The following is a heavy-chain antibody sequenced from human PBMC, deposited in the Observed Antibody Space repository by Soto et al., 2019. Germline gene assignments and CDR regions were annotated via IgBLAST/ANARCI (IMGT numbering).Heavy chain of an antibody. Sequence: EVQLVESGGGLVKPGGSLRLSCAASGFTFSSYSMNWVRQAPGKGLEWVSSISSSSSYIYYADSVKGRFTISRDNAKNPLYLQMNRLRAEDTAVYYCARARRSYNWFDPWGQGTLVTVSS. CDR1: GFTFSSYS. V-gene: IGHV3-21*01. J-gene: IGHJ5*02. CDR3: ARARRSYNWFDP. CDR2: ISSSSSYI.